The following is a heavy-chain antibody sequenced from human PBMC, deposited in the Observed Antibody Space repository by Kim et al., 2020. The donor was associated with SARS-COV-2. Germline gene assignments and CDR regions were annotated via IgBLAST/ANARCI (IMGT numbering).Heavy chain of an antibody. V-gene: IGHV4-59*13. D-gene: IGHD6-13*01. CDR3: ARSTSSWIFDY. J-gene: IGHJ4*02. Sequence: SETLSLTCTVSGGSISVYYWSWVRQPPGKGLEWIGYIFSSGTTNYNPSLKSRVTMSVDTSKNQFSLKLSSVTAADTAVYYCARSTSSWIFDYWGQGTLVT. CDR2: IFSSGTT. CDR1: GGSISVYY.